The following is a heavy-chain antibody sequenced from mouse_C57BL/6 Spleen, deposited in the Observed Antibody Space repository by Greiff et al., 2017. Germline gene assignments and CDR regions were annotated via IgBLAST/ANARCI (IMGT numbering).Heavy chain of an antibody. CDR2: ILPGSGST. V-gene: IGHV1-9*01. CDR1: GYTFTGYW. J-gene: IGHJ2*01. D-gene: IGHD1-1*01. CDR3: ARRSYYGSSRGFDY. Sequence: VQLQQSGAELMKPGASVKLSCKASGYTFTGYWIEWVKQRPGHGLEWIGEILPGSGSTNYTEKFKGKATFTADTSSNTAYMQLSSLTTEDSAIYYCARRSYYGSSRGFDYWGQGTTLTVSS.